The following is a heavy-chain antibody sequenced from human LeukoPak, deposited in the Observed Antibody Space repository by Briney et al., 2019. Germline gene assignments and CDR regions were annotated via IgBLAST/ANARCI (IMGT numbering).Heavy chain of an antibody. Sequence: PGTLSLTCTVSGYSISSGYYWGWIRQPPGKGLEWIGSIYHSGSTYYNPSLKSRVTISVDTSKNQFSLKLSSVTAADSAVYYCARDRSGYSYGPNWFDPWGQGTLVTVSS. J-gene: IGHJ5*02. V-gene: IGHV4-38-2*02. CDR3: ARDRSGYSYGPNWFDP. D-gene: IGHD5-18*01. CDR1: GYSISSGYY. CDR2: IYHSGST.